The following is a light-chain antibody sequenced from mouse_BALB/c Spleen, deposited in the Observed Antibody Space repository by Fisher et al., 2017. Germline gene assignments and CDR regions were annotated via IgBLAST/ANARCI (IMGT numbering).Light chain of an antibody. J-gene: IGKJ1*01. CDR2: DTS. CDR1: SSVSY. CDR3: QQWSSNPRT. V-gene: IGKV4-55*01. Sequence: IVITQSTAIMSASPGEKVTMTCSASSSVSYMYWYQQKPGSSPRLWIYDTSNLVSGVPARFSGSRSGTSYSLTISSMEAEDAATYYCQQWSSNPRTFGGGTKLEIK.